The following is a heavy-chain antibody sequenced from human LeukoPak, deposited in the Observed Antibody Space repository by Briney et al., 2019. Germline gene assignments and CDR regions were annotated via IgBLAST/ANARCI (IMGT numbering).Heavy chain of an antibody. D-gene: IGHD2-15*01. J-gene: IGHJ4*02. V-gene: IGHV4-59*08. CDR1: GGSISSYY. Sequence: SETLSLTCTVSGGSISSYYWSWIRQPPGKGLEWIGYIYYSGSTNYNPSLKSRVTISVDTSKNQFSLKPSSVTAADTAVYYCARRGYCSGGSCYSTGFFDYWGQGTLVTVSS. CDR2: IYYSGST. CDR3: ARRGYCSGGSCYSTGFFDY.